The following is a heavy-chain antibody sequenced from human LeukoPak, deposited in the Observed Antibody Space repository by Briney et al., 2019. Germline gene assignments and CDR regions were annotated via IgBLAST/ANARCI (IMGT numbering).Heavy chain of an antibody. J-gene: IGHJ2*01. CDR3: ARVALILGHPSYFDL. V-gene: IGHV3-53*01. CDR1: GFTVSSNY. D-gene: IGHD7-27*01. Sequence: GGPLRLSCAASGFTVSSNYMSWVRQAPGKGLEWVSVIYSGGSTYYADSVKGRFTISRDNSKNTLYLQMNSLRAEDTAVYYCARVALILGHPSYFDLWGRGTLVTVSS. CDR2: IYSGGST.